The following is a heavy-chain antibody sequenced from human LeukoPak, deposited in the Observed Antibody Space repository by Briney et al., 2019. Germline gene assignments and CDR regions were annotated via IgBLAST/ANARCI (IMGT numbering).Heavy chain of an antibody. CDR3: ARGGAALNSYYYGMDV. V-gene: IGHV3-33*01. J-gene: IGHJ6*02. Sequence: GGSLRLSCAASGFTFSSYGMHWVRQAPGKGLEWVAVIWYDGSNKYYADSVKGRFTISRDNSKNTLYLQMNSLRAEDTAVYYCARGGAALNSYYYGMDVWGQGTTVTVSS. D-gene: IGHD6-6*01. CDR1: GFTFSSYG. CDR2: IWYDGSNK.